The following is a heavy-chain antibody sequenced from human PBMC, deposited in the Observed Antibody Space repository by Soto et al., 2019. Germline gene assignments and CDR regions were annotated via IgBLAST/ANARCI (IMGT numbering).Heavy chain of an antibody. D-gene: IGHD2-2*01. CDR2: IRSKAYGGTT. CDR1: GFTFGDYA. V-gene: IGHV3-49*04. Sequence: GSLRLSCTASGFTFGDYAMSWVRQAPGKGLEWVGFIRSKAYGGTTEYAASVKGRFTISRDDSKSIAYLQMNSLKTEDTAVYYCTRSCSSTSCRYYYYYYGMDVWGQGTTVTVSS. J-gene: IGHJ6*02. CDR3: TRSCSSTSCRYYYYYYGMDV.